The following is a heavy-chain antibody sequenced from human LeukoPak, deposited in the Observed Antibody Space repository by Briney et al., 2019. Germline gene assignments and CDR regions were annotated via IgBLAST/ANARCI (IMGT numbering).Heavy chain of an antibody. CDR1: GYTFTDYF. V-gene: IGHV1-2*02. J-gene: IGHJ6*03. D-gene: IGHD6-13*01. CDR2: INPNNGAT. Sequence: ASVKVSCKASGYTFTDYFMNWVRQAPGQGHEWMGWINPNNGATTYAQKFQGRVTMTRDTSINTVYMELIRLRSDDTAVYFCARDNDGGSSWYEDYYHMDVWGKGTTVTVSS. CDR3: ARDNDGGSSWYEDYYHMDV.